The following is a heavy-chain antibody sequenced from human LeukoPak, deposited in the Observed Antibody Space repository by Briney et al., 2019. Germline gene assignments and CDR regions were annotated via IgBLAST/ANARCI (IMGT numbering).Heavy chain of an antibody. Sequence: GGSLRLSCAASGFTFSAYNMNWVRRTPGKGLEWVSSITTSSSYMFYADSVRGRFTISRDNAENSLYLQMNSLRAEDTAVYYCAELGITMIGGVWGKGTTVTISS. V-gene: IGHV3-21*01. D-gene: IGHD3-10*02. CDR3: AELGITMIGGV. J-gene: IGHJ6*04. CDR1: GFTFSAYN. CDR2: ITTSSSYM.